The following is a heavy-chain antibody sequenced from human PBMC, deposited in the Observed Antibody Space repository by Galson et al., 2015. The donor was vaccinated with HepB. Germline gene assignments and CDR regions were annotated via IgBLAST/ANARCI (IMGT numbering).Heavy chain of an antibody. D-gene: IGHD2-15*01. CDR1: GYTFSSYS. V-gene: IGHV1-18*01. CDR2: ISPHNRYT. CDR3: ARGAVVVAVGATQNNWFDP. Sequence: SVKVSCKASGYTFSSYSITWVRQAPGQGLEWVGWISPHNRYTNYAQNFQGRVTMTTDTSTNTAYMELRSLRSDDTAIYYCARGAVVVAVGATQNNWFDPWGQGTPVTVSS. J-gene: IGHJ5*02.